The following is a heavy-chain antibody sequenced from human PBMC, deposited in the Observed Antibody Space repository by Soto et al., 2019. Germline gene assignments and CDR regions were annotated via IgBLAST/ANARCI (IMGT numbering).Heavy chain of an antibody. CDR3: TRDKGDKVAYGMDV. D-gene: IGHD5-12*01. CDR1: GFTVSSCE. Sequence: EVQVVESGGGLVQPGGSLRLSCTPSGFTVSSCEMNWVRQAPGKGLEWVAYINVERVRFYADSVKGRFTISRDSAQTSLLLQMNSLRAEDTATYYCTRDKGDKVAYGMDVWGQGTTVTVSS. V-gene: IGHV3-48*03. CDR2: INVERVR. J-gene: IGHJ6*02.